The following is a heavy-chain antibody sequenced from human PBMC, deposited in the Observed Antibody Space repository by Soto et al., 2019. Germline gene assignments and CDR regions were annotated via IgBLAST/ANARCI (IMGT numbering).Heavy chain of an antibody. D-gene: IGHD6-13*01. CDR3: ASRLVPDSSSWTRSQNSY. CDR1: GFTFSNYA. V-gene: IGHV3-23*01. Sequence: GGSLRLSCAASGFTFSNYAMSWVRQAPGKGLEWVSAIGGGGVPTYHADSVKGRFTISRDNSKNTLYLQMNSLRAEDTAVYYCASRLVPDSSSWTRSQNSYWGQGTLVTVSS. CDR2: IGGGGVPT. J-gene: IGHJ4*02.